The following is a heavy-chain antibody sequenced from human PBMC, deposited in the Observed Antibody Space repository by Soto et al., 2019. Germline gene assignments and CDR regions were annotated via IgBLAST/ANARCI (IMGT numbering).Heavy chain of an antibody. CDR1: GFTFSRFG. V-gene: IGHV3-30*18. D-gene: IGHD6-19*01. Sequence: QVRLVESGGGEVQPGRSLRLSCVASGFTFSRFGIHWVRQAPGTGLEWVGVVSYDGKTKYYADSVKGRVTIPRDNAKNTLYLHMDSLRPEDTAVYYCAKEVAVAGDLAYWGHGTLVTVSA. J-gene: IGHJ4*01. CDR3: AKEVAVAGDLAY. CDR2: VSYDGKTK.